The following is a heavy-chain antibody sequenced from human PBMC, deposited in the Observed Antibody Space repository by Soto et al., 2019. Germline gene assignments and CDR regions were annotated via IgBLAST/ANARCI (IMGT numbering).Heavy chain of an antibody. D-gene: IGHD6-19*01. CDR3: ARGKAVAGTERLYYFDY. J-gene: IGHJ4*02. V-gene: IGHV4-34*01. CDR2: INHGGST. CDR1: GGSFSGYY. Sequence: SETLSLTCAVYGGSFSGYYWSWIRQPPGKGLEWIGEINHGGSTNYNPSLKSRVTISVDTSKNQFSLKLSSVTAADTAVYYCARGKAVAGTERLYYFDYWGQGTLVTVSS.